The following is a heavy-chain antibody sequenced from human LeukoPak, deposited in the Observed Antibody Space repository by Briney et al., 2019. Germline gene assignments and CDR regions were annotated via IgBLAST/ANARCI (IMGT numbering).Heavy chain of an antibody. CDR3: MRDRGTATVRSFDI. CDR1: GITFSNYE. Sequence: PGGSLRLSCAASGITFSNYEMNWVRQAPGKGLEWVSYISSRGTTTHYADSVKGRFIISRDNAENSLYLQMNSLRVEDTALYHCMRDRGTATVRSFDIWGQGTMVTVSS. J-gene: IGHJ3*02. CDR2: ISSRGTTT. V-gene: IGHV3-48*03. D-gene: IGHD4-17*01.